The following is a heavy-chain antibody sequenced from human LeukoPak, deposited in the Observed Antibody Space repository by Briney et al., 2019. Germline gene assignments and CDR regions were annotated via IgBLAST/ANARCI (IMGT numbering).Heavy chain of an antibody. J-gene: IGHJ4*02. CDR3: ARALRREYYYYDSSGYYFLDY. CDR2: INLASGRT. Sequence: ASVKVSCRASGYIFTGYYMHWIRQAPGQGLEWMGWINLASGRTNYAQNFQDRVTMTSDTSISTAYMELSSLRSEDTAVYYCARALRREYYYYDSSGYYFLDYWGQGTLVTVSS. V-gene: IGHV1-2*02. D-gene: IGHD3-22*01. CDR1: GYIFTGYY.